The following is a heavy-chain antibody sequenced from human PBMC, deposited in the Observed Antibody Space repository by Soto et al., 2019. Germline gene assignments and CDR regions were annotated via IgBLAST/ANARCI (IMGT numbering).Heavy chain of an antibody. J-gene: IGHJ4*02. V-gene: IGHV3-7*01. Sequence: VQLVESGGGVVQPGRSLRLSCTASGFTFSNYWMSWVRQAPGKGLEWVANIKQDGSEKYNVDSVNGRFTISRDNAKNPLHLQMHSLRAEDTPIYYCATRPHKSRNTGYLAVFDFWGQGTQVTVSS. CDR1: GFTFSNYW. CDR3: ATRPHKSRNTGYLAVFDF. CDR2: IKQDGSEK. D-gene: IGHD3-9*01.